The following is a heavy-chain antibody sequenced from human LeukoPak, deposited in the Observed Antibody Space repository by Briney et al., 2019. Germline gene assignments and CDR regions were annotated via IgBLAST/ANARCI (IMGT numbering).Heavy chain of an antibody. CDR2: ISYEGSVT. V-gene: IGHV3-30*04. J-gene: IGHJ6*04. D-gene: IGHD3-10*01. Sequence: GGSLRLSCAASGFTFSNYAFHWVRQPPGKGLEWAAVISYEGSVTYYADSVKGRFTISRGNSKNTLDLQMNSLRVEDTAVYYCVRDRAPWGGALGGAKGMDVWGEGTTVTVSS. CDR3: VRDRAPWGGALGGAKGMDV. CDR1: GFTFSNYA.